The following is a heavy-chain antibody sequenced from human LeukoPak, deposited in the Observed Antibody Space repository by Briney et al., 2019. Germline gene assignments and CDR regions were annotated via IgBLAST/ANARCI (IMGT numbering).Heavy chain of an antibody. V-gene: IGHV1-18*01. Sequence: ASVKVSCKASGYTFTSYGISWVGQAPGQGLEWMGWISAYNGNTNYAQKLQGRVTMTTDTSTSTAYMELRSLRSDDTAVYYCAREDALATITIFGVVPYYYYGMDVWGQGTTVTVSS. J-gene: IGHJ6*02. CDR3: AREDALATITIFGVVPYYYYGMDV. CDR2: ISAYNGNT. CDR1: GYTFTSYG. D-gene: IGHD3-3*01.